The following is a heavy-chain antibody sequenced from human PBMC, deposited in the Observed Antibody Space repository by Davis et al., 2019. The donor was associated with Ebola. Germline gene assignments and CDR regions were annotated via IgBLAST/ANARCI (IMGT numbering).Heavy chain of an antibody. Sequence: ASVKVSCKASGYTFTSYYMHWVRQAPGQRLEWMGWINAGNGNTKYSQKFQGRVTITRDTSASTAYMELSSLRSEDTAVYYCARGGSSWYYYFDYWGQGTLVTVSS. J-gene: IGHJ4*02. CDR3: ARGGSSWYYYFDY. D-gene: IGHD6-13*01. CDR1: GYTFTSYY. V-gene: IGHV1-3*01. CDR2: INAGNGNT.